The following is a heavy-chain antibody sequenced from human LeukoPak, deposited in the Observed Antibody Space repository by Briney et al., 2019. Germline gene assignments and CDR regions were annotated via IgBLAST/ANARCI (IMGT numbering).Heavy chain of an antibody. CDR3: ARDLISGPATHDS. CDR2: IYSGGST. D-gene: IGHD2-15*01. J-gene: IGHJ4*02. V-gene: IGHV3-66*01. CDR1: GFTVTNND. Sequence: PGGSLRLSCAASGFTVTNNDMNWVRQAPGKGLEWVSVIYSGGSTYFADSVKGRFTISRDNSKNTLSLQMNSLRAKDTAVYYCARDLISGPATHDSWGQGALVTVSS.